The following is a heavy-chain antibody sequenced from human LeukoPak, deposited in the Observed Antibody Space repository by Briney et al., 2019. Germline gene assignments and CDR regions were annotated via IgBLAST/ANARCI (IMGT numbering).Heavy chain of an antibody. CDR1: GFTFSSYA. CDR3: AKTIPYYDFWSGYPPSPEFDY. Sequence: PGRSLRLSCAASGFTFSSYAMHWVRQAPGKGLEWVAFIRYDGSNKYYADSVKGRFTISRDNSKNTLYLQMNSLRAEDTAVYYCAKTIPYYDFWSGYPPSPEFDYWGQGTLVTVSS. D-gene: IGHD3-3*01. V-gene: IGHV3-30*02. J-gene: IGHJ4*02. CDR2: IRYDGSNK.